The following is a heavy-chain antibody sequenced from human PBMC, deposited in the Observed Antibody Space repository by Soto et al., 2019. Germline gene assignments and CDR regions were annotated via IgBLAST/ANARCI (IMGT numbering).Heavy chain of an antibody. CDR2: VYYSGTT. CDR1: GGSVSDKTYY. J-gene: IGHJ4*02. D-gene: IGHD4-17*01. Sequence: KPSETLSLTCSVSGGSVSDKTYYWSWIRQPPGKRLEWIGYVYYSGTTNYNPSLKSRVTISADLSKNRFSLRLSSVTTADTALSYCARTTAVPNTLRSRYFFDYWGQGTLVTVSS. V-gene: IGHV4-61*01. CDR3: ARTTAVPNTLRSRYFFDY.